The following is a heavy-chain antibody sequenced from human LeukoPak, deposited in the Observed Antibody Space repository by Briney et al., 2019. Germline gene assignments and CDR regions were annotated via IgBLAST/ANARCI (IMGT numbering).Heavy chain of an antibody. J-gene: IGHJ4*02. V-gene: IGHV3-21*01. CDR3: ARDRLHYGEYEKTFDY. CDR2: ISDDSNYI. CDR1: GFTFSTYS. D-gene: IGHD4-17*01. Sequence: GGSLRLSCAASGFTFSTYSGNWIRQAPGKGLEWVSSISDDSNYIFYADSVKGRFTISRDNAKNSLYLQMDSLRAEDTAVYYCARDRLHYGEYEKTFDYWGQGTLVTVSS.